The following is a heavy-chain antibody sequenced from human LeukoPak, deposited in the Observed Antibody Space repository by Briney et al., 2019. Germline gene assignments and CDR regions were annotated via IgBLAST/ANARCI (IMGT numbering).Heavy chain of an antibody. V-gene: IGHV3-30*04. CDR2: DGSKK. CDR1: GSTFSSYA. J-gene: IGHJ4*02. Sequence: GGSLRLSCAASGSTFSSYAIHWVRQAPGKGLEWVAYDGSKKYYADSVKGRFTISRDSSKNTLYRQMNSLRVEDTAVYYCARDRSGYALGYFDYWGQGTLVTVSS. CDR3: ARDRSGYALGYFDY. D-gene: IGHD3-3*01.